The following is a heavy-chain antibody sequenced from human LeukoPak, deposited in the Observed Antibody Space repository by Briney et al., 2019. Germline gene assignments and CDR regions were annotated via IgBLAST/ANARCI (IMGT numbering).Heavy chain of an antibody. Sequence: TSVKVSCMASGYTFVGYYLHWVRQAPGKGLDWMAWIDPYTGNTHYAQKFQGRITVTRDKSVSTTYMELSWLTSDGTARYYCAREYSASEHWGQGTLVTVSS. CDR1: GYTFVGYY. CDR2: IDPYTGNT. J-gene: IGHJ4*02. V-gene: IGHV1-2*02. CDR3: AREYSASEH. D-gene: IGHD5-12*01.